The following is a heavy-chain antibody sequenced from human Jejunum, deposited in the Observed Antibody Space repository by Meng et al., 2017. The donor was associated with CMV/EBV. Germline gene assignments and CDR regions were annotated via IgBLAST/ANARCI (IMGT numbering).Heavy chain of an antibody. Sequence: CEGSGYTFGASWIGWVRQMPGKGLEWMGIIYPDDSDSRYNPSFQGQVTISADKSITTAYLQWSSLKASDTGMYYCVRRAGSLYYFDFWGPGTLVTVSS. J-gene: IGHJ4*02. CDR1: GYTFGASW. D-gene: IGHD3-10*01. CDR2: IYPDDSDS. CDR3: VRRAGSLYYFDF. V-gene: IGHV5-51*01.